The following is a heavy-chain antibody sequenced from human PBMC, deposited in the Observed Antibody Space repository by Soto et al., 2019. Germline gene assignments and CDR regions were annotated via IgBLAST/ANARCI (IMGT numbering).Heavy chain of an antibody. CDR1: RGSISSYY. CDR2: IFYSGST. CDR3: ARGNPGYSYGYDSPNFDY. D-gene: IGHD5-18*01. Sequence: PSETLSLTCTVSRGSISSYYWTWIRQPPGKGLEWIGYIFYSGSTNYNPSLQSRVTISVDTSKNQFSLKLSSVTAADTAVYYCARGNPGYSYGYDSPNFDYWGQGTLVTVSS. J-gene: IGHJ4*02. V-gene: IGHV4-59*01.